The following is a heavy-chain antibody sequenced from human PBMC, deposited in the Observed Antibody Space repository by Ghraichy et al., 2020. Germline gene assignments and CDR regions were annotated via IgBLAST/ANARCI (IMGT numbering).Heavy chain of an antibody. Sequence: GGSQRLSCAASGFTFRTYAMSWVRQAPGKGLEWVSAITDNGGTTYDAESVKGRFTISRDNSKNTLFLQMNSLRGEDTAVYYCAKFARDWPNEYLQHWGQGALVTVSS. D-gene: IGHD3/OR15-3a*01. CDR1: GFTFRTYA. J-gene: IGHJ1*01. CDR2: ITDNGGTT. V-gene: IGHV3-23*01. CDR3: AKFARDWPNEYLQH.